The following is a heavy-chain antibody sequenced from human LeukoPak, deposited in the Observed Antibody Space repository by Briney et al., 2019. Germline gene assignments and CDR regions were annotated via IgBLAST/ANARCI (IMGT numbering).Heavy chain of an antibody. V-gene: IGHV3-48*03. Sequence: GSLRLSCAASGFTFSSYEMNWVRQAPGKGLEWVSYISTISTTIYYADSVKGRFTISRDNAKDSLYLQMNSLRAEDTAVYYCARGAGRSSGYYLDYWGQGTLVTVSS. J-gene: IGHJ4*02. CDR2: ISTISTTI. CDR1: GFTFSSYE. CDR3: ARGAGRSSGYYLDY. D-gene: IGHD3-22*01.